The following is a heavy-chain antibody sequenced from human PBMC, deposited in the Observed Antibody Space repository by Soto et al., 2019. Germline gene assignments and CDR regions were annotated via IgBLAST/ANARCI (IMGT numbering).Heavy chain of an antibody. Sequence: QLQLQESGPGLVKPSETLSLTCTVSGGSISSSSYYWGWIRQPPGKGLEWIGSIYYSGSTYYNPSLKSRVTISVDTSKNQFSLKLSSVTAADTAVYYCARRAGDCSGGSCYGFFWDVWGKGTTVTVSS. J-gene: IGHJ6*04. V-gene: IGHV4-39*01. CDR2: IYYSGST. CDR3: ARRAGDCSGGSCYGFFWDV. D-gene: IGHD2-15*01. CDR1: GGSISSSSYY.